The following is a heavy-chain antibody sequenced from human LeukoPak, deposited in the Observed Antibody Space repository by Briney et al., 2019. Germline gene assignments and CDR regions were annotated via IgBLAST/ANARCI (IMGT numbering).Heavy chain of an antibody. D-gene: IGHD2-15*01. CDR3: ARHLVVAANPTFDY. J-gene: IGHJ4*02. V-gene: IGHV5-51*01. CDR2: IYPGDSDT. CDR1: GSRFTSYW. Sequence: GESLKISCKGSGSRFTSYWIGWVRQMPGKGLEWMGIIYPGDSDTRYSPSFLGQVTISADKSISTAYLQWSSLKASDTAMYYCARHLVVAANPTFDYWGQGTLVTVSS.